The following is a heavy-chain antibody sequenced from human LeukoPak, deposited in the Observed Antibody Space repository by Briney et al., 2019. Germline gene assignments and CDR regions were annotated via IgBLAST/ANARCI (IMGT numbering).Heavy chain of an antibody. D-gene: IGHD3-16*01. CDR2: ISHTPVT. V-gene: IGHV4-38-2*02. CDR3: GREGGRSQTSN. Sequence: SETLSLTCTVSGYSISSGYYWSWIRQTPGKGLEWIGSISHTPVTYHNPSLQSRVAMSVDTSKNQFSLSLRSVTAADTAIYYWGREGGRSQTSNWSQGTLVTVSS. J-gene: IGHJ4*02. CDR1: GYSISSGYY.